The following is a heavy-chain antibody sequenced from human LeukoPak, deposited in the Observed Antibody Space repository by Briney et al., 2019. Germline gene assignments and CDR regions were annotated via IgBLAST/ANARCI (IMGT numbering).Heavy chain of an antibody. CDR3: ATGVPPYSSGWYYYYHGMDV. D-gene: IGHD6-19*01. J-gene: IGHJ6*02. Sequence: ASVKVSCKVSGYTLTELSMHWVRQAPGKGLEWMGGFDPEDGETIYAQKFQGRVTMTEDTSTDTAYMELSSLRSEDTAVYYCATGVPPYSSGWYYYYHGMDVWGQGTTVTVSS. CDR2: FDPEDGET. CDR1: GYTLTELS. V-gene: IGHV1-24*01.